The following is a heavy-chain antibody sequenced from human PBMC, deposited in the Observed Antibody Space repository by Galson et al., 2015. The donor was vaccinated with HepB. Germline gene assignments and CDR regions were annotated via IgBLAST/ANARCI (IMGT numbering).Heavy chain of an antibody. D-gene: IGHD2-2*01. Sequence: SLRLSCAASGFTFSNAWMSWVRQAPGKGLEWVGRIKSKTDGGTTDYAAPVKGRFTITRDGSKNTVYLQMNSLKTEDTAVYYCTTSSSGDIVVVPAAIGPFDIWGQGTMVTVSS. J-gene: IGHJ3*02. V-gene: IGHV3-15*01. CDR1: GFTFSNAW. CDR3: TTSSSGDIVVVPAAIGPFDI. CDR2: IKSKTDGGTT.